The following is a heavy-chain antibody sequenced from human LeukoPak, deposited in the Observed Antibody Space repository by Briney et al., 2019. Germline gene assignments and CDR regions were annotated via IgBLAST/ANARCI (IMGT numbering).Heavy chain of an antibody. Sequence: PSETLSLTCAVYGGSFSGYHWSWIRQPPGKGLEWIGEINHSGSTNYNPSLKSRVTISVDTSKNQFSLKLSSVTAADTAVYYCASRPDYDFWSGYVSGLYGMDVWGQGTTVTVSS. V-gene: IGHV4-34*01. CDR1: GGSFSGYH. CDR2: INHSGST. D-gene: IGHD3-3*01. J-gene: IGHJ6*02. CDR3: ASRPDYDFWSGYVSGLYGMDV.